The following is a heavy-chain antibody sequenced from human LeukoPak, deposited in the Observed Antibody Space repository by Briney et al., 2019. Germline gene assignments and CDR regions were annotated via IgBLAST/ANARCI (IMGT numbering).Heavy chain of an antibody. CDR2: INPNSGGT. J-gene: IGHJ4*02. Sequence: ASVKVSCKASGYTFTCYYMHWVRQAPGQGLEWMGWINPNSGGTNYAQKFQVRGTMTRDTSISTAYMELSRLRSDDTAVYYCARPYLRRRLYFDYWGQGTLVTVSS. CDR1: GYTFTCYY. CDR3: ARPYLRRRLYFDY. V-gene: IGHV1-2*02.